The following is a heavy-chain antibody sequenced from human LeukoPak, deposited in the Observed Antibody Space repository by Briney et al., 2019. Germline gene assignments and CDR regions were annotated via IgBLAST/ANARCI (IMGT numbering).Heavy chain of an antibody. J-gene: IGHJ6*03. CDR3: ARALYCSSTSCYPYYYYYYMDV. V-gene: IGHV4-39*01. CDR1: GGSISGSSYY. Sequence: KPSETLSLTXTVSGGSISGSSYYWGWIRQPPGKGLEWIGSIYYSGSTYYNPSLKSRVTISVDTSKNQFSLKLSSVTAADTAVYYCARALYCSSTSCYPYYYYYYMDVWGKGTTVTVSS. CDR2: IYYSGST. D-gene: IGHD2-2*01.